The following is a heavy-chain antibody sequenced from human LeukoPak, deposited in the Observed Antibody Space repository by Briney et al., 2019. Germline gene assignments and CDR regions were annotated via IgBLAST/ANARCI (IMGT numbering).Heavy chain of an antibody. V-gene: IGHV3-30*02. CDR2: IRYEGSDI. Sequence: GGSLRLSCAASGFIFNNYGMHWVRQSPGKGLEWVAFIRYEGSDIHYADSVEGRFTVSRDNSKNTLYLQTNSLRSEDTAVYYCAKDLGLQVGASPFDYWGQGTLVTVSS. D-gene: IGHD1-26*01. CDR1: GFIFNNYG. CDR3: AKDLGLQVGASPFDY. J-gene: IGHJ4*02.